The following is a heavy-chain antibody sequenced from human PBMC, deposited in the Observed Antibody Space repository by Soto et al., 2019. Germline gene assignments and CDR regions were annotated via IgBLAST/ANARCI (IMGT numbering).Heavy chain of an antibody. V-gene: IGHV3-23*01. Sequence: GGSLRLSCAASGFIFSNYAMSWVRQAPGRGLEWVSAISGSGATTYYPDSVKGRFTISRDNSKNTLYLQMNNLRADDTAVYYCTNGGIPRRYNIPKVDFDYWGQGSLVTVSS. J-gene: IGHJ4*02. CDR1: GFIFSNYA. CDR3: TNGGIPRRYNIPKVDFDY. D-gene: IGHD1-1*01. CDR2: ISGSGATT.